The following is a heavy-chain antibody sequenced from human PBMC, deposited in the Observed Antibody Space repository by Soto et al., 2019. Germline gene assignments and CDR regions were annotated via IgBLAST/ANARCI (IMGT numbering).Heavy chain of an antibody. CDR2: LAYDGTNR. V-gene: IGHV3-30-3*01. CDR1: GFTFSAFA. CDR3: ARGASGGVDY. D-gene: IGHD3-10*01. Sequence: XGSLRLSCSASGFTFSAFAMHWVRQAPGKGLDWVAVLAYDGTNRYYADSVKGRFTISRDNSKNTLYLHMGGLRGDETAVYYCARGASGGVDYWGQGTPVTVSS. J-gene: IGHJ4*02.